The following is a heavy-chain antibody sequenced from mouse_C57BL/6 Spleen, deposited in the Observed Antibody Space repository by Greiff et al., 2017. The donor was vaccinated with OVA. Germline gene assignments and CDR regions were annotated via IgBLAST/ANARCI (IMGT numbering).Heavy chain of an antibody. V-gene: IGHV1-52*01. CDR3: ARDYYYGSSYPGRFAY. CDR2: IDPSDSET. CDR1: GYTFTSYW. J-gene: IGHJ3*01. Sequence: VQLQQPGAELVRPGSSVKLSCKASGYTFTSYWMHWVKQRPIQGLEWIGNIDPSDSETHYNQKFKDKATLTVDKSSSTAYMQLSSLTSEDSAVYYCARDYYYGSSYPGRFAYWGQGTLVTVSA. D-gene: IGHD1-1*01.